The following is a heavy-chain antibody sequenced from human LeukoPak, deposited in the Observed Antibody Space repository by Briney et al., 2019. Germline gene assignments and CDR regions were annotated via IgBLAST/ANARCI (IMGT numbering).Heavy chain of an antibody. CDR3: ARDTNSGPWGYFDL. CDR1: GFTFSSYY. D-gene: IGHD5-12*01. V-gene: IGHV3-13*01. J-gene: IGHJ2*01. CDR2: IGIAGDT. Sequence: GGSLRLSCAASGFTFSSYYMHWVRQATGKGLEWVSAIGIAGDTYYPVSVKGRSTISRENAKNSLYLKMNSLRAGDTAVYYCARDTNSGPWGYFDLWGRGTLVTVS.